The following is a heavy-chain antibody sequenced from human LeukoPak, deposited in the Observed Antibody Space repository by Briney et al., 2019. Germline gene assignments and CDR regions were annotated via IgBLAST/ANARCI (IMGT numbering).Heavy chain of an antibody. Sequence: ASVKVSCKASGYTFTSYAMNWVRQAHGQGLEWMGWINTNTGNPTYAQGFTGRFVFSSDTSVSTAYLQISSLKAEDTAVYYCARDPYYYDSIGAFDIWGQGTMVTVSS. V-gene: IGHV7-4-1*02. CDR3: ARDPYYYDSIGAFDI. CDR2: INTNTGNP. D-gene: IGHD3-22*01. CDR1: GYTFTSYA. J-gene: IGHJ3*02.